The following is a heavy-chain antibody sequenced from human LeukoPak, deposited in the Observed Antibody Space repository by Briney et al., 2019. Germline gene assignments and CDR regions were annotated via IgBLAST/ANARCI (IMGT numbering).Heavy chain of an antibody. CDR3: ARGETQLANWFDP. CDR2: INPNSGGT. V-gene: IGHV1-2*02. D-gene: IGHD6-6*01. Sequence: ASVKVSCKASGYTFTGCYMHWVRQAPGQGLEWMGWINPNSGGTNYAQKFQGRVTMTRDTSISTAYMELSRLRSDDTAVYYCARGETQLANWFDPWGQGTLVTVSS. J-gene: IGHJ5*02. CDR1: GYTFTGCY.